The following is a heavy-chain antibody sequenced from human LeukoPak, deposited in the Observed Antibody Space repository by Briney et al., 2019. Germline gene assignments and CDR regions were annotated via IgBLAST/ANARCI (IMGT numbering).Heavy chain of an antibody. V-gene: IGHV3-53*01. Sequence: GGSLSLSCAASGLSVSNYYMSWVRQAPGKGLEWVSVIYSGGNTYYTDSVKGRFTTSRDNPKNTVFLQMGSLRGEDTAVYYCARCYYDGSGFYYYFDYWGQGTLVTVSS. CDR3: ARCYYDGSGFYYYFDY. CDR2: IYSGGNT. D-gene: IGHD3-22*01. J-gene: IGHJ4*02. CDR1: GLSVSNYY.